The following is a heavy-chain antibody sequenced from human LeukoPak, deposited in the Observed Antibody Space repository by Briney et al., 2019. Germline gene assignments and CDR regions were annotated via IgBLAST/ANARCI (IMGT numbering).Heavy chain of an antibody. CDR1: VYTFTVYY. J-gene: IGHJ6*03. Sequence: GASVTVSFTASVYTFTVYYMHWVRQAPGQGVEWMGWINPNSGGTNFAQKFQGRVTMTRDTSISTVYMELSRLKSDDTAVYYCARGVYCSSTSCYSGLGYYYYYIDVWGKGTTVTVSS. CDR2: INPNSGGT. CDR3: ARGVYCSSTSCYSGLGYYYYYIDV. D-gene: IGHD2-2*02. V-gene: IGHV1-2*02.